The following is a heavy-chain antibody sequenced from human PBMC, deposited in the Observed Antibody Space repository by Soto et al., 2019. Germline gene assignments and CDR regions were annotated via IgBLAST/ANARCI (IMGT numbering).Heavy chain of an antibody. J-gene: IGHJ3*02. D-gene: IGHD1-1*01. Sequence: PGGSLRLSCAGSGFTFSSYRMNWVRQAPGKGLEWVSSISSGSSYMYYADSVKGRFTVSRDNAKNSLFLQMNSLRAEDTAVYYCAKERTGAFDIWGQGTMVTVSS. CDR3: AKERTGAFDI. CDR2: ISSGSSYM. V-gene: IGHV3-21*01. CDR1: GFTFSSYR.